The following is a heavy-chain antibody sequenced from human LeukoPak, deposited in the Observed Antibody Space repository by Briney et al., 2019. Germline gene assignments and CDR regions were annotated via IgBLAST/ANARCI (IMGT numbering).Heavy chain of an antibody. Sequence: ASETLSLTCTVSGGSISSHYWSWIRQPAGKGLEWIVRIYTSGSTNYNPSLKSRVTMSVDTSKNQFSLKLSSVTAADTAVYYCARGVRWLPDDAFDIWGQGTMVTVSS. V-gene: IGHV4-4*07. CDR3: ARGVRWLPDDAFDI. CDR1: GGSISSHY. D-gene: IGHD5-24*01. CDR2: IYTSGST. J-gene: IGHJ3*02.